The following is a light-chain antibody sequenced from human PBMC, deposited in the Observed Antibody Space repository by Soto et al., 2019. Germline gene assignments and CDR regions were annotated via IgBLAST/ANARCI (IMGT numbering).Light chain of an antibody. Sequence: DIQMTQSPSSVSASVGDSLTITCRASQGITSWLAWYQQKPGRAPKLLIYAASNLQSGVPSRLSGSGFGTDFTLTISSLLFVDFGTYYCQQSSSFPLTLGGGPKVDIK. J-gene: IGKJ4*01. CDR3: QQSSSFPLT. CDR1: QGITSW. CDR2: AAS. V-gene: IGKV1-12*01.